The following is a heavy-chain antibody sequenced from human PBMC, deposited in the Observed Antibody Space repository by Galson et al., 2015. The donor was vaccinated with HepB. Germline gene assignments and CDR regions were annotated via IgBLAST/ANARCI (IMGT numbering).Heavy chain of an antibody. CDR2: IYYSGST. CDR3: ARVPSVGEYYYGMDV. J-gene: IGHJ6*02. Sequence: ETLSLTCTVSGGSISSYYWSWIRQPPGKGLEWIGYIYYSGSTNYNPSLKSRVTISVDTSKNQFSPKLSSVTAADTAVYYCARVPSVGEYYYGMDVWGQGTTVTVSS. CDR1: GGSISSYY. D-gene: IGHD1-26*01. V-gene: IGHV4-59*01.